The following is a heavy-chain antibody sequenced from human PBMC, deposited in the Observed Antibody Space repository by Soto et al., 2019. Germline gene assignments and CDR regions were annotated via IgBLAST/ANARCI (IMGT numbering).Heavy chain of an antibody. CDR1: GFSLTTSGVG. V-gene: IGHV2-5*02. Sequence: QITLNESGPTVVKPAETLTLTCTFSGFSLTTSGVGVGWIRQSPVKAPEWLALIYWDDDKRYSASLKSRLTITKDTSKNQVVLTIASVDPADTATYYCAHRILRTVFGLVTTTAIYFDFWGQGTPVVVSS. D-gene: IGHD3-3*01. J-gene: IGHJ4*02. CDR3: AHRILRTVFGLVTTTAIYFDF. CDR2: IYWDDDK.